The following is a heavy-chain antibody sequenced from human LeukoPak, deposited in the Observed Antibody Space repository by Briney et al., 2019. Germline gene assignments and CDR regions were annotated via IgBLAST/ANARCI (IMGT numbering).Heavy chain of an antibody. Sequence: GASVKVSCKASGYTFTGYYMHWVRQAPGQGLEWMGWINPNSGGTNYAQKFQGRVTMTRDTSISTAYMELSRLRSDDTALYYCARAFRGSGYAQFDYWGQGTLVTVSS. D-gene: IGHD5-12*01. CDR3: ARAFRGSGYAQFDY. CDR2: INPNSGGT. J-gene: IGHJ4*02. V-gene: IGHV1-2*02. CDR1: GYTFTGYY.